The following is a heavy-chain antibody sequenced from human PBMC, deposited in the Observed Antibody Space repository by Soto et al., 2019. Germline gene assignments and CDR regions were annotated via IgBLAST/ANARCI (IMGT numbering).Heavy chain of an antibody. CDR1: GGSVSSGSYY. J-gene: IGHJ5*02. CDR3: ARGGDYYDSSGSNWFDP. V-gene: IGHV4-61*01. D-gene: IGHD3-22*01. Sequence: PSETLSLTCTVSGGSVSSGSYYWSWIRQPPWKGLEWIGYIYYSGSTNYNPSLKSRVTISVDTSKNQFSLKLSSVTAADTAVYYCARGGDYYDSSGSNWFDPWGQGXLVTVS. CDR2: IYYSGST.